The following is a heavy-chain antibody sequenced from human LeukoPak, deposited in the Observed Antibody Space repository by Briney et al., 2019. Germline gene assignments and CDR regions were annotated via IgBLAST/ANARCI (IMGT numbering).Heavy chain of an antibody. CDR3: AKQGIAVAGTSVFAFDY. CDR2: IWYDGSNK. CDR1: GFTFSSYG. J-gene: IGHJ4*02. Sequence: GGSLRLSCAASGFTFSSYGMHWVRQAPGKGREWVAVIWYDGSNKYYADSVKGRFTISRDNSNNTLSMPMNSLRAEDTAVYYCAKQGIAVAGTSVFAFDYWGQGTLVTVSS. V-gene: IGHV3-33*06. D-gene: IGHD6-19*01.